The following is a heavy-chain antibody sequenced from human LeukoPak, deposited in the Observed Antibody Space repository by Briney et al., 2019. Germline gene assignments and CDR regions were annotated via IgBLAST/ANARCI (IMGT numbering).Heavy chain of an antibody. J-gene: IGHJ6*02. Sequence: PGGSLRLSCAASGFTFSSYSMNWVRQAPGKGLAWVSYISSSSSTIYYADSVKGRFTISRDNARNSLYLQMNSLRDEDTAVYYCARDRDYGGRKLFGPPRGARMDVWGQGTTVTVSS. D-gene: IGHD4-23*01. CDR3: ARDRDYGGRKLFGPPRGARMDV. V-gene: IGHV3-48*02. CDR2: ISSSSSTI. CDR1: GFTFSSYS.